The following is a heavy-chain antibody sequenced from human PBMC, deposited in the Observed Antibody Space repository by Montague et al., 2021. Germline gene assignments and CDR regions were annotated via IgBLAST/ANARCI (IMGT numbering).Heavy chain of an antibody. CDR3: ARGRGYSQGY. V-gene: IGHV3-48*02. D-gene: IGHD5-18*01. CDR2: ITSSGSTK. Sequence: SLRLSCAASGFTFSSFGMNWVRQAPGKGLEWVSHITSSGSTKDYADSVKGRFTISRDNAKNSLYLQMNSLRDEDTAVYYCARGRGYSQGYWGQGTLVTVSS. J-gene: IGHJ4*02. CDR1: GFTFSSFG.